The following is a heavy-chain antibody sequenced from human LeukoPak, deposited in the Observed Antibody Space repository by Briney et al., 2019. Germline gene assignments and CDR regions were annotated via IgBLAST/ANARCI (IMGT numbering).Heavy chain of an antibody. CDR1: GGTFSSYA. J-gene: IGHJ4*02. Sequence: SVKVSCKASGGTFSSYAISWVRQAPGQGLEWMGRIIPILGIANYAQKFQGRVTITADKSTSTVYMELSSLRSEDTAVYYCARDRYSGYDLDYWGQGTLVTVSS. CDR2: IIPILGIA. CDR3: ARDRYSGYDLDY. D-gene: IGHD5-12*01. V-gene: IGHV1-69*04.